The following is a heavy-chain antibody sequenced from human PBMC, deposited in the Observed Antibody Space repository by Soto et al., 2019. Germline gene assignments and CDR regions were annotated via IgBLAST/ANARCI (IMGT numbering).Heavy chain of an antibody. D-gene: IGHD2-15*01. J-gene: IGHJ6*02. CDR1: GFTFSNYW. V-gene: IGHV3-74*03. CDR2: INIDGSGT. Sequence: GGSLRLSCAASGFTFSNYWMHWVRQAPGKGLVWVSRINIDGSGTTYADSVKGRFTISRDNAKNTVFLEMKNLRAEDKAVYYCARDSYSSDVWGQGTTVTVSS. CDR3: ARDSYSSDV.